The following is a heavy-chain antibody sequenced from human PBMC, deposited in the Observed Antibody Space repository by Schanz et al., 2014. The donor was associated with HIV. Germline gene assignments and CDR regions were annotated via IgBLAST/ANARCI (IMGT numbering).Heavy chain of an antibody. J-gene: IGHJ4*02. Sequence: QVQLVESGGGVVQPGKSLRLSCAAPGLTFSKYAMSWVRQAPGKGLEWVSYISSSDSSIYYADSVKGRFTISRDSAKNSLYLRMNSLRAEDTAVYYCARGNRRDGYNYVFDYWGQGTLVTVSS. D-gene: IGHD5-12*01. CDR2: ISSSDSSI. V-gene: IGHV3-11*01. CDR1: GLTFSKYA. CDR3: ARGNRRDGYNYVFDY.